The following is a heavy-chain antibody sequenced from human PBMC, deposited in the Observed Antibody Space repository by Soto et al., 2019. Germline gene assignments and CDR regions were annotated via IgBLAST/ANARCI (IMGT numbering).Heavy chain of an antibody. V-gene: IGHV3-23*01. CDR2: IDSSGGIT. CDR3: VKNSGWFNT. CDR1: GFTFGTTD. D-gene: IGHD3-10*01. Sequence: GGSLRLSCAASGFTFGTTDMSWVRPAPGEGLEWVSTIDSSGGITYYADSVKGRFTISRDNSRNTVYLQMNSLRGDDTALYYCVKNSGWFNTWGQGALVTVSS. J-gene: IGHJ5*02.